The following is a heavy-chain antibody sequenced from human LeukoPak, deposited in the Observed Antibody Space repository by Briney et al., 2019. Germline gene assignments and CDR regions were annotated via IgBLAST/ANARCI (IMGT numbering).Heavy chain of an antibody. CDR2: IIPIFGTA. Sequence: SVKVSCKASGGTFSSYAISWVRQAPGQGLEWMGGIIPIFGTANYAQKFQGRVTITTDESTSTAYMELSSLRSEDTAVYYCARGLCSSTSCYRHYYYYMDVWGKGTTVTVSS. V-gene: IGHV1-69*05. D-gene: IGHD2-2*01. CDR3: ARGLCSSTSCYRHYYYYMDV. CDR1: GGTFSSYA. J-gene: IGHJ6*03.